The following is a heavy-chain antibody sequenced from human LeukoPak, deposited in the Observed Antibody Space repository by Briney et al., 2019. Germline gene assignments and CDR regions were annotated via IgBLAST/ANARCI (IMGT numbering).Heavy chain of an antibody. J-gene: IGHJ6*03. CDR1: GFTFSSYG. CDR3: AKGMIGTGSVYYYYMDV. Sequence: GRSLRLSCAASGFTFSSYGMHWVRQAPGKGLEWVAVIWYDGSNKYYADSVKGRFTISRDNSKNTLYLQMNSLRAEDTAVYYCAKGMIGTGSVYYYYMDVWGEGTTVTVSS. D-gene: IGHD3-10*02. V-gene: IGHV3-33*06. CDR2: IWYDGSNK.